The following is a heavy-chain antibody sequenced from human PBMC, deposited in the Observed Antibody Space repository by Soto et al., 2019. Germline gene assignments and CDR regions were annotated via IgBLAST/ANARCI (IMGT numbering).Heavy chain of an antibody. CDR3: ARGTPVGFDP. J-gene: IGHJ5*02. Sequence: QVQLVQSGAEEKKPGASVKVSCKASGYTFSDYAIHWVRQAPGQRPEWMGWINAGNGNTKYSQKFQGRVTITRDTSARTAYIEPSSLRSEDTAVYYCARGTPVGFDPWGQGTLVTVPS. CDR2: INAGNGNT. V-gene: IGHV1-3*05. CDR1: GYTFSDYA. D-gene: IGHD3-16*01.